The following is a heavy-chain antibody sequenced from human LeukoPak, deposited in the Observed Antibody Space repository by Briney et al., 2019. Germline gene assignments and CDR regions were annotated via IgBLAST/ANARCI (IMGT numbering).Heavy chain of an antibody. CDR2: IYYSGST. Sequence: SETLSLTCTVSGGSISSYYWSWIRQPPGKGLEWIGYIYYSGSTNYNPSLKSRVTISVETSKNQFSLKLSSVTAADTAVYYCARHGPYSENYYYGMDVWGQGTTVTVSS. CDR1: GGSISSYY. D-gene: IGHD1-26*01. J-gene: IGHJ6*02. CDR3: ARHGPYSENYYYGMDV. V-gene: IGHV4-59*08.